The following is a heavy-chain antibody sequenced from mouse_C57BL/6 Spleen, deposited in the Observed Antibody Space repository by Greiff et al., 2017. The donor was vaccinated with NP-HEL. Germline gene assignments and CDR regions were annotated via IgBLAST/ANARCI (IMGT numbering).Heavy chain of an antibody. D-gene: IGHD1-1*01. V-gene: IGHV5-16*01. Sequence: EVQLVESEGGLVQPGSSMKLSCTASGFTFSDYYMAWVRQVPEKGLEWVANINYDGSSTYYLDSLKSRFIISRDNAKNILYLQMSSLKSEDTATYYCARERGITTVVFDYWGQGTTLTVSS. CDR2: INYDGSST. CDR3: ARERGITTVVFDY. J-gene: IGHJ2*01. CDR1: GFTFSDYY.